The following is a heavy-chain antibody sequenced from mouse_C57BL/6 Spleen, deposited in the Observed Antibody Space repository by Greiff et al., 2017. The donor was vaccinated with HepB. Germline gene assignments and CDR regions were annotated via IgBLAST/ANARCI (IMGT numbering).Heavy chain of an antibody. J-gene: IGHJ3*01. V-gene: IGHV14-3*01. CDR1: GFNIKNTY. Sequence: EVQLQESVAELVRPGASVKLSCTASGFNIKNTYMHWVKQRPEQGLEWIGRIDPANGNTKYAPKFQGKATITADTSSNTAYLQLSSLTYEDTAIYYCARALYYGNYPFAYWGQGTLVTVSA. CDR2: IDPANGNT. CDR3: ARALYYGNYPFAY. D-gene: IGHD2-1*01.